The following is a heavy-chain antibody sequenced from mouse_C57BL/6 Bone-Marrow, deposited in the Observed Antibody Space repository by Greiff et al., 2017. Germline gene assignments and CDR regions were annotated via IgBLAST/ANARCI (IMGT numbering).Heavy chain of an antibody. J-gene: IGHJ2*01. Sequence: VQLQQSGAELVRPGASVKLSCTASGFNIKDYYMHWVKQRPEQGLEWIGRIDPEDGDTEYAPKFQGQATMTADTSSNTAYLQLSSLTSEDTAVYYCTIYYYGSSYRGVYWGQGTTLTVSS. CDR1: GFNIKDYY. V-gene: IGHV14-1*01. D-gene: IGHD1-1*01. CDR2: IDPEDGDT. CDR3: TIYYYGSSYRGVY.